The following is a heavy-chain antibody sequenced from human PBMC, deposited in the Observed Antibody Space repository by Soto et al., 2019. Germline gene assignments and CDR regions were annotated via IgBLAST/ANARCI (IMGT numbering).Heavy chain of an antibody. V-gene: IGHV3-7*03. CDR1: GFTFSSYW. CDR2: IKQDGSEK. J-gene: IGHJ5*02. D-gene: IGHD1-26*01. CDR3: ARDLKVVGAYPWFDP. Sequence: GGSLRLSCAASGFTFSSYWMSWVRQAPGKGLEWVANIKQDGSEKYYVDSVKGRFTISRDNAKNSLYLQMNSLRAADTSVYYCARDLKVVGAYPWFDPWGQGTLVTVSS.